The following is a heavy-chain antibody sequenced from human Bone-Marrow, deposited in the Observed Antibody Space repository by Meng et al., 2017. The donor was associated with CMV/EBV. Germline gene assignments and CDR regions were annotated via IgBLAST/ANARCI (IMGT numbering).Heavy chain of an antibody. CDR3: ASEYCDSTTCYDY. J-gene: IGHJ4*02. CDR2: IYSGGST. CDR1: GFTVSSNY. V-gene: IGHV3-53*01. Sequence: GESLKISCAASGFTVSSNYMSWVRQAPGKGLEWVSVIYSGGSTYYADSVKGRFTISRDNAKNTLYLQMHSLRAEDTAVYYCASEYCDSTTCYDYWGQGTLVTVSS. D-gene: IGHD2/OR15-2a*01.